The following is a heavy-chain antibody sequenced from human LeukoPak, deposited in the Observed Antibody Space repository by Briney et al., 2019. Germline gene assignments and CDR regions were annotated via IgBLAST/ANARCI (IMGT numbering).Heavy chain of an antibody. J-gene: IGHJ4*02. CDR3: AKDGSSSPELFDY. V-gene: IGHV3-23*01. D-gene: IGHD6-6*01. Sequence: PGRSLRLSCAASGFTFSSYGMHWVRQAPGKGLEWVSAISGSGGSTYYADSVKGRFTISRDNPKNTLYLQMNSLRAEDTAVYYCAKDGSSSPELFDYWGQGTLVTVSS. CDR1: GFTFSSYG. CDR2: ISGSGGST.